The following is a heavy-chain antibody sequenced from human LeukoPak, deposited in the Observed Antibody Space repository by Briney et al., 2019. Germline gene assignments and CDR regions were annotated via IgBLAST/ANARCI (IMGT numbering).Heavy chain of an antibody. CDR2: MNPNSGNT. CDR1: GYTFTSYD. V-gene: IGHV1-8*01. CDR3: ARVGPGGYDFWSGYYSHWFDP. Sequence: AASVKVSCKASGYTFTSYDINWVRQATGQGLEWMGWMNPNSGNTGYAQKFQGRVTMTRNTSISTAYMELSSLRSEDTAVYYCARVGPGGYDFWSGYYSHWFDPWGQGTLVTVSS. D-gene: IGHD3-3*01. J-gene: IGHJ5*02.